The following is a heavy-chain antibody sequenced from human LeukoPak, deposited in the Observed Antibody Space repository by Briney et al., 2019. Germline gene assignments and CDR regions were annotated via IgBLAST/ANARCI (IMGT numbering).Heavy chain of an antibody. CDR1: GGTFSSYA. CDR3: ARDSSGWLGAPY. J-gene: IGHJ4*02. V-gene: IGHV1-69*06. Sequence: SVKVSCKASGGTFSSYAISWVRQAPGQGLEWMGGIIPIFGTANYAQKFQGRVTITADKSTSTAYMELSSLRSEDTAVYYCARDSSGWLGAPYWGQGTLVTVSS. CDR2: IIPIFGTA. D-gene: IGHD6-19*01.